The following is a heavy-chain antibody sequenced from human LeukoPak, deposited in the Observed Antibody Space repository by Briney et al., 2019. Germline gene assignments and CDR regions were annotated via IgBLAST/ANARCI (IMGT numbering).Heavy chain of an antibody. CDR3: AREFGDGWRVRYFDY. J-gene: IGHJ4*02. CDR1: GYTFTGYY. Sequence: GASVKVSCKASGYTFTGYYMHWVRQAPGQGLEWMGWINPNSGGTNYAQKFQGRVTMTRDTSISTAYMELSRLRSDDTAVYYCAREFGDGWRVRYFDYWGQGTLVTVSS. CDR2: INPNSGGT. D-gene: IGHD5-24*01. V-gene: IGHV1-2*02.